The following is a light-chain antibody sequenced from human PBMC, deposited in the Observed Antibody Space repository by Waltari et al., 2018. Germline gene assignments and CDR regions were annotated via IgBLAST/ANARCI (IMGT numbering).Light chain of an antibody. J-gene: IGLJ2*01. V-gene: IGLV3-1*01. CDR2: QNT. CDR3: QAWDSSTPV. CDR1: ILRNKY. Sequence: SYELTQPPSVSVSPGQTATITFSGDILRNKYASWYQQKPGQSPVLVIYQNTKRPSGIPERFSGSNSGNTATLTISGTQAMDEADYYCQAWDSSTPVFGGGTKLTVL.